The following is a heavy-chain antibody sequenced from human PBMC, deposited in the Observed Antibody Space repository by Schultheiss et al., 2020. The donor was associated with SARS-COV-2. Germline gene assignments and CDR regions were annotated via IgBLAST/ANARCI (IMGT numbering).Heavy chain of an antibody. J-gene: IGHJ4*02. D-gene: IGHD2-15*01. CDR2: IYHSGST. Sequence: SETLSLTCTVSGGSISDYYWSWIRQPPGKGLEWIGYIYHSGSTYYNPSLKSRVTISVDTSKNQFSLKLSSVTAADTAVYYCAREVVVVAAPDYWGQGTLVTVSS. CDR1: GGSISDYY. CDR3: AREVVVVAAPDY. V-gene: IGHV4-59*12.